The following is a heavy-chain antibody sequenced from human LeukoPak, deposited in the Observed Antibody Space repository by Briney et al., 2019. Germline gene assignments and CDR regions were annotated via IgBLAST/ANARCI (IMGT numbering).Heavy chain of an antibody. CDR3: ARVFMWELFDNNWFDP. V-gene: IGHV1-18*01. J-gene: IGHJ5*02. CDR2: ISAYNGNT. D-gene: IGHD1-26*01. Sequence: ASAKVSCKASGYTFTSYGISWVRQAPGQGLEWMGWISAYNGNTNYAQKLQGRVTMTTDTSTSTAYMELRSLRSDDTAVYYCARVFMWELFDNNWFDPWGQGTLVTVSS. CDR1: GYTFTSYG.